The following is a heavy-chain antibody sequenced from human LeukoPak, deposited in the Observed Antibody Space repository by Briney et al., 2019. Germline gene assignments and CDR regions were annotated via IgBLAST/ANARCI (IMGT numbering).Heavy chain of an antibody. D-gene: IGHD3-3*01. V-gene: IGHV3-23*01. CDR1: GFTFSSYA. CDR2: ISGSGGST. Sequence: GGTLRLSCAASGFTFSSYAMSWVRQAPGKGLEWVSAISGSGGSTYYADSAKGRFTISRDNSKNTLYLQMNSLRGEDTAIYYCAKDKIFGVTSDYYYYMDVWGKGTTVTVSS. J-gene: IGHJ6*03. CDR3: AKDKIFGVTSDYYYYMDV.